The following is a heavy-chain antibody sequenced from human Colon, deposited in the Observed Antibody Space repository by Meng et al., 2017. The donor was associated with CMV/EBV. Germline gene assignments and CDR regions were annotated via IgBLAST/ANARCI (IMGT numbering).Heavy chain of an antibody. CDR3: ARSPTYRSSGFYYANWYFDL. V-gene: IGHV4-38-2*02. D-gene: IGHD3-22*01. CDR2: IYHSGDT. J-gene: IGHJ2*01. Sequence: GSLRLSCTVSAYSISSAYYWGWIRQPPGKGLEYMGSIYHSGDTYYNPSLKSRVTISVDTSKNQFSLKLSSVTAADTAVYYCARSPTYRSSGFYYANWYFDLWGRGTLVTVSS. CDR1: AYSISSAYY.